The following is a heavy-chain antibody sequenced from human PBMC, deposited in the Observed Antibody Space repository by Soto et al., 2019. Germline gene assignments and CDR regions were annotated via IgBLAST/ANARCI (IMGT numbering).Heavy chain of an antibody. D-gene: IGHD5-12*01. V-gene: IGHV4-30-4*01. Sequence: PSETLSLTCSVSGGSINSGDYYWSWIRQSPGKGIEWIGYIYYSGSTYYKTYLKSRSTISIDTSKNQYFLNVDSVTAADTAVYYCARLYTGYEAFDYWGQGTLVTVSS. CDR1: GGSINSGDYY. CDR3: ARLYTGYEAFDY. CDR2: IYYSGST. J-gene: IGHJ4*02.